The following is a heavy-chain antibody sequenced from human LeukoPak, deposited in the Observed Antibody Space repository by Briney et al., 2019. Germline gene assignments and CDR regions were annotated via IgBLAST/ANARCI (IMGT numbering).Heavy chain of an antibody. Sequence: SGRSLRLSCAASGFTFSSYGMHWVRQAPGKGLEWVAVIWYDGSNKYYADSVKGRFTISRDNPKNTLYLQMNSLRAEDTAVYYCAREDSGYVNDYYDSSGYYPDYWGQGTLVTVSS. CDR2: IWYDGSNK. J-gene: IGHJ4*02. V-gene: IGHV3-33*01. CDR3: AREDSGYVNDYYDSSGYYPDY. CDR1: GFTFSSYG. D-gene: IGHD3-22*01.